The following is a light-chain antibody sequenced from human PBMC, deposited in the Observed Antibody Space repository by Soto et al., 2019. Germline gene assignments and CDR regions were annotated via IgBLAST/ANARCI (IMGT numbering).Light chain of an antibody. CDR1: QSISSW. Sequence: DSQVTQSPSTLSASVGDRVTITCRASQSISSWLAWYQQKPGKAPKLLIYDASSLESGVPSRFSGSGSGTEFTLTISSLQPDDFATYYCQQYNSYPTFGGGTKV. V-gene: IGKV1-5*01. CDR3: QQYNSYPT. J-gene: IGKJ4*01. CDR2: DAS.